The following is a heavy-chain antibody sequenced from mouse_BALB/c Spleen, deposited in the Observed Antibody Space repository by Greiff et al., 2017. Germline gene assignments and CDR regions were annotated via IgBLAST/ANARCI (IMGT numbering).Heavy chain of an antibody. V-gene: IGHV3-6*02. CDR1: GYSITSGYY. Sequence: ESGPGLVKPSQSLSLTCSVTGYSITSGYYWNWIRQFPGNKLEWMGYISYDGSNNYNPSLKNRISITRDTSKNQFFLKLNSVTTEDTATYYCARDDYGILFAYWGQGTLVTVSA. CDR2: ISYDGSN. J-gene: IGHJ3*01. D-gene: IGHD2-4*01. CDR3: ARDDYGILFAY.